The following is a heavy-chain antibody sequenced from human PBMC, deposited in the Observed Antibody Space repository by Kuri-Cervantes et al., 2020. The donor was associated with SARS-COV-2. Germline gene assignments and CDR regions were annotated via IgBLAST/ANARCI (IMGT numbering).Heavy chain of an antibody. Sequence: SETLSLTCAVYGGSFSGYYWSWIRQPPGKGLEWIGEINHSGSTNYNPSLKSRVTISVDTSKNQFSLKLGSVTAADTAVYYCARQTRSSSAELYYFDYWGQGTLVTVSS. CDR1: GGSFSGYY. CDR3: ARQTRSSSAELYYFDY. V-gene: IGHV4-34*01. D-gene: IGHD6-13*01. J-gene: IGHJ4*02. CDR2: INHSGST.